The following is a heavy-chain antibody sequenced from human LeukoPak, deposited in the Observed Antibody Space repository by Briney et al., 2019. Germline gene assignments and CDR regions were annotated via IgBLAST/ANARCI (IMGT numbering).Heavy chain of an antibody. Sequence: SETLSLTCTVSGGSISSSSYYWGWIRQPPGKGLEWIGSIYYSGSTYYNPSLKSRVTISVDTSKNQFSLKLSSVTAADTAVYYCARVTRDWCPDFWGQGTPVTVSS. CDR2: IYYSGST. J-gene: IGHJ4*02. V-gene: IGHV4-39*07. D-gene: IGHD3/OR15-3a*01. CDR3: ARVTRDWCPDF. CDR1: GGSISSSSYY.